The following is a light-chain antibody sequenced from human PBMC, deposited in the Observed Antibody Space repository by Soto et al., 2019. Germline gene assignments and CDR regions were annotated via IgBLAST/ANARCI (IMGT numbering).Light chain of an antibody. V-gene: IGLV1-40*01. CDR2: GNN. CDR1: SSNIGAEYD. J-gene: IGLJ2*01. Sequence: QAVVTQPPSVSGTPGQSISISCTGTSSNIGAEYDVHWYQQLPGTAPRLLIFGNNVRPSGVPDRFSGSKSGTSASLAITGLQAEDEAIYYCQSYDSSLTTAIFGAGTQLTVL. CDR3: QSYDSSLTTAI.